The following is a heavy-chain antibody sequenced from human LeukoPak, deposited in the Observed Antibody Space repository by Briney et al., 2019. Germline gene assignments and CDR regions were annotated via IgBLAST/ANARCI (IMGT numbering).Heavy chain of an antibody. D-gene: IGHD3-22*01. V-gene: IGHV3-23*01. CDR2: ISGSGGST. J-gene: IGHJ4*02. CDR1: GFTFNNYA. Sequence: GGSLRLSCAASGFTFNNYAMSWVRQAPGKGLEWVSAISGSGGSTYYADPLKGRSTIFRDNSKNTLYLQMNSLRAEDTALYYCAKDGIGGIYYDSSGYFDDWGQGTLVTVS. CDR3: AKDGIGGIYYDSSGYFDD.